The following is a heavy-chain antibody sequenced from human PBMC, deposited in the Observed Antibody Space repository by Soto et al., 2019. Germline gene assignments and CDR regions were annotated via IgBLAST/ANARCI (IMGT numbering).Heavy chain of an antibody. CDR3: ARDSRSGYYLDY. CDR2: IYHSGGT. Sequence: QLQLQESGSGLVKPSQTLSLTCTVSGDSISSGGYSWNWIRQPPGKGLEWIGYIYHSGGTDYNPSLXSXXTITVDSSNRQFSLKRSSVTAADTAVYYCARDSRSGYYLDYWGQGTLVTVSS. D-gene: IGHD3-22*01. CDR1: GDSISSGGYS. J-gene: IGHJ4*02. V-gene: IGHV4-30-2*01.